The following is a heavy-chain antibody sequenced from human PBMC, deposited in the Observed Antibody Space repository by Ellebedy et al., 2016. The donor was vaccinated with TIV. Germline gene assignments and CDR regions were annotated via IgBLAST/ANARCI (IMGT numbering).Heavy chain of an antibody. J-gene: IGHJ4*02. CDR3: ARLLVAVGDLVGLDY. D-gene: IGHD2-15*01. CDR1: GFTFSDHY. V-gene: IGHV3-72*01. Sequence: GESLKISXAASGFTFSDHYMDWVRQNPGKGLEWVGRITNKANNYITEYAASVKGRFSVSRDDSKNSLYLQMNSLKTEDTAMYYCARLLVAVGDLVGLDYWGQGTLVTVSS. CDR2: ITNKANNYIT.